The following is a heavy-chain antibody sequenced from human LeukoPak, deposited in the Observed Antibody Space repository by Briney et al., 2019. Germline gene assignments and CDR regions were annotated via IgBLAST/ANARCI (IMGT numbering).Heavy chain of an antibody. V-gene: IGHV4-39*01. Sequence: PSETLSLTCTVSGGSISSSSYYWGWIRQPPGKGLEWIGSIYYSGSTYYNPSLKSRVTISVDTSKNQFSLKLTSVTAADTAVYYCARHRPGTGNLDYWGKGTLVTVSS. CDR3: ARHRPGTGNLDY. CDR1: GGSISSSSYY. CDR2: IYYSGST. D-gene: IGHD1-1*01. J-gene: IGHJ4*02.